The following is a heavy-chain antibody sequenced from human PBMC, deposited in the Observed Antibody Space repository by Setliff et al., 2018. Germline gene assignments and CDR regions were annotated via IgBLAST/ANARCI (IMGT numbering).Heavy chain of an antibody. Sequence: ASVKVSCKASGFTVRNYAISWVRQAPGQGLEWMGWISAYNGDTTYTQNLQGRVTLTTDTSTTTAYMELRSLRSDDTAVYYCATWLVAYFASGTFPFWGQGTRVTVSS. V-gene: IGHV1-18*01. D-gene: IGHD3-10*01. CDR3: ATWLVAYFASGTFPF. CDR2: ISAYNGDT. CDR1: GFTVRNYA. J-gene: IGHJ4*02.